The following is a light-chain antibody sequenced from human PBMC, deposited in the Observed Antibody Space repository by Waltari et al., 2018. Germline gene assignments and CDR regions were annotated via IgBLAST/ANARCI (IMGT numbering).Light chain of an antibody. V-gene: IGKV3-20*01. J-gene: IGKJ1*01. CDR2: GAS. Sequence: VLTQSPGTLSLSPGERATPSCRASQGVRTYLAWYQQKPGQAPRLRIYGASTRATGIPDRFSGSGSGTDFSLTISRLEPEDAAVYYCQNHERLPATFGQGTKVEIK. CDR1: QGVRTY. CDR3: QNHERLPAT.